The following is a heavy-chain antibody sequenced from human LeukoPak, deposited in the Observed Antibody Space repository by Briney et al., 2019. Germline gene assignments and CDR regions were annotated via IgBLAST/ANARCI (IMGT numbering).Heavy chain of an antibody. CDR3: AKDIEETGNDAFDI. J-gene: IGHJ3*02. CDR1: GFTFDDYA. Sequence: GGSLRLSCAASGFTFDDYAMHWVRQVPGKGLEWVSGISWNSGSIGYADSVKGRFTISRDNAKNSLYLQMNSLRAEDTALYYCAKDIEETGNDAFDIWGQGTMVTVSS. V-gene: IGHV3-9*01. D-gene: IGHD7-27*01. CDR2: ISWNSGSI.